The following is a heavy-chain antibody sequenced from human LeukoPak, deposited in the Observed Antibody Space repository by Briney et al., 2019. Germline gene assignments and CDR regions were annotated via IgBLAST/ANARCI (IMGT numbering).Heavy chain of an antibody. Sequence: ASVKVSCKASGYTFTNYGVSWVRQAPGQGLEWMGWINVDNGNTYYAQNFQGRVTMTTDTSTSTVYMELRSLRSDDTAVYFCARGAGYDYVWKSYRYYDFWGQGTLVTVPS. CDR2: INVDNGNT. D-gene: IGHD3-16*02. V-gene: IGHV1-18*01. CDR1: GYTFTNYG. CDR3: ARGAGYDYVWKSYRYYDF. J-gene: IGHJ4*02.